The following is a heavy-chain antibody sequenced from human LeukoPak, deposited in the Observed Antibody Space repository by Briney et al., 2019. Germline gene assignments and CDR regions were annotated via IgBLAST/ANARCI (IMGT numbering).Heavy chain of an antibody. V-gene: IGHV1-8*01. J-gene: IGHJ4*02. D-gene: IGHD5-12*01. CDR1: GYTFTSYD. Sequence: PGASVKVSCKASGYTFTSYDINWVRQATGQGLEWMGWMNPNSGNTGYAQKFQGRVTMTRSTSISTAYMELSSLRSEDTAVYYCARGSTVDTVATPLKYWGPGTLVTVSS. CDR3: ARGSTVDTVATPLKY. CDR2: MNPNSGNT.